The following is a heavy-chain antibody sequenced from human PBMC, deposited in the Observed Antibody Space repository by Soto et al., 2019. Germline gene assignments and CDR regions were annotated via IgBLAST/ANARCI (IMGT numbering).Heavy chain of an antibody. CDR3: ARGGAHCSNGVGLGHH. Sequence: QVHLVQSGADVRKPGDSAQVSCKASGYIFKDYYIHWVRQAPGQGLEWLGCINPTSGVTKFAQKFQCRVTLTRDTSTSTADMELTRLTFDDTAVYYCARGGAHCSNGVGLGHHWGQGALLTVSS. CDR1: GYIFKDYY. CDR2: INPTSGVT. V-gene: IGHV1-2*02. D-gene: IGHD2-8*01. J-gene: IGHJ5*02.